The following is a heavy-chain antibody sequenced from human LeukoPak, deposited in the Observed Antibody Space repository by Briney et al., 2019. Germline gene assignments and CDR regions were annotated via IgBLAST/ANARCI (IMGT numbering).Heavy chain of an antibody. V-gene: IGHV1-18*01. Sequence: EASVKVSCKASGYTFTSYGISWVRQAPGQGLEWMGWISAYNGNTNYAQKLQGRVTMTTDTSTSTAYMELRSLRSDDTAVYYCARHDDVDIVVVPAAIAFLFFDYWGQGTLVTVSS. CDR1: GYTFTSYG. CDR2: ISAYNGNT. D-gene: IGHD2-2*01. CDR3: ARHDDVDIVVVPAAIAFLFFDY. J-gene: IGHJ4*02.